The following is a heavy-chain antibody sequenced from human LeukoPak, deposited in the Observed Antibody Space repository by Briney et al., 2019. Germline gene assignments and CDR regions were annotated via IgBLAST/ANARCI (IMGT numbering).Heavy chain of an antibody. Sequence: GASVKVSCKASGYTFTSYDINWVRQATGQGLEWMGWMNPNSGNTGYAQKFQGRVTITRNTSISTAYMELSSLRSEDTAVYYCARGGLDIVGATGFSWGQGTLVTVSS. CDR1: GYTFTSYD. CDR3: ARGGLDIVGATGFS. J-gene: IGHJ5*02. V-gene: IGHV1-8*03. D-gene: IGHD1-26*01. CDR2: MNPNSGNT.